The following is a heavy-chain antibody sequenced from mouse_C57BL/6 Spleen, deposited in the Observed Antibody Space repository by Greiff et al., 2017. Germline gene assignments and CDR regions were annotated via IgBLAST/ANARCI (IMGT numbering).Heavy chain of an antibody. CDR1: GYKITDYY. CDR3: SRDYCGSFDY. Sequence: EVQLQQSGPVLVKPGASVKMSCTASGYKITDYYMNWVKQSNGKSLEWIGGINPYNGGTRYNPKFKGKATLTVDKSSTTAYLELNSLTSEDAAVYYCSRDYCGSFDYWGQGTTLTVSS. D-gene: IGHD1-1*01. V-gene: IGHV1-19*01. J-gene: IGHJ2*01. CDR2: INPYNGGT.